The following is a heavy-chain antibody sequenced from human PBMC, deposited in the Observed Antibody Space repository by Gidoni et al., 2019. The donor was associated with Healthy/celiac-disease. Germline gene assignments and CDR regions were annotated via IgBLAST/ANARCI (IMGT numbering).Heavy chain of an antibody. D-gene: IGHD3-3*01. J-gene: IGHJ4*02. Sequence: QVQLVESGGGVVQPGRSLRLSCAASGFTFRSYAMHWVRQAPGKGLEWVAVISYDGSNKYYADSVKGRFTISRDNSKNTLYLQMNSLRAEDTAVYYCARDSEWLPPYYFDYWGQGTLVTVSS. V-gene: IGHV3-30-3*01. CDR2: ISYDGSNK. CDR1: GFTFRSYA. CDR3: ARDSEWLPPYYFDY.